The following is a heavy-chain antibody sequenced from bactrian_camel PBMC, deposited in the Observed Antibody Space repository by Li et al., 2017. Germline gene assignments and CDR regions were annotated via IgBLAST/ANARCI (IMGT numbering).Heavy chain of an antibody. Sequence: HVQLVESGGGSVQAGGSLRLSCAVSGAVSGNIYSSISMGWFRQTPGKEREGVAAIDIHGATTYADSVKGRFAISRDNAKETLYLQMDSLKPEDTGTYYCAADVGWCAILQPVTRRTRIWGQGT. V-gene: IGHV3S53*01. J-gene: IGHJ2*01. CDR3: AADVGWCAILQPVTRRTRI. CDR2: IDIHGAT. D-gene: IGHD1*01. CDR1: GAVSGNIYSSIS.